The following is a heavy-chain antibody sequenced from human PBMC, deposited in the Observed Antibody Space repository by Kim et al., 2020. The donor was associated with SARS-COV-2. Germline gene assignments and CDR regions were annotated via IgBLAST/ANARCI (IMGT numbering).Heavy chain of an antibody. CDR3: ARGPRTPLVYCSGDSCYRGRWFDP. Sequence: SETLSLTCAVYGGSFSGYYWSWIRQPPGKGLEWIGEINHSGSTNYNPTLKSRVTITVDTSKNQFSLKLSSVTAADTAVDDCARGPRTPLVYCSGDSCYRGRWFDPWGQGTLVTVSS. V-gene: IGHV4-34*01. CDR2: INHSGST. CDR1: GGSFSGYY. D-gene: IGHD2-15*01. J-gene: IGHJ5*02.